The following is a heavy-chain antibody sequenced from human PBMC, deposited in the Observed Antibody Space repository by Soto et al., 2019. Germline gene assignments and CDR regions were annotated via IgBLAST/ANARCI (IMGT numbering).Heavy chain of an antibody. CDR1: GFTFSDYS. Sequence: GGSLRLSCAVSGFTFSDYSLNWVRQAPGRGLEWISYISKSRFTIHYPDPVDGRSTISRDNDKNSLYLQMTSLSADDTAVYYCASEYADYWSGHFYYWGQGALVTVSS. J-gene: IGHJ4*02. D-gene: IGHD3-3*01. V-gene: IGHV3-48*01. CDR2: ISKSRFTI. CDR3: ASEYADYWSGHFYY.